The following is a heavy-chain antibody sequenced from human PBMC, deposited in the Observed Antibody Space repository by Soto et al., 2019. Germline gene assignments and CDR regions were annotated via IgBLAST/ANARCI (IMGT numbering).Heavy chain of an antibody. V-gene: IGHV1-2*02. CDR2: ISPNSGGT. D-gene: IGHD1-1*01. CDR3: ARGRTGTTSYFAY. Sequence: QVQLVQSGAEVKKPGASVKVSCKASGYTFTGYYLHWVRQAPGQGLERMGWISPNSGGTNYAQKFQGRVSMTRDTSISTAYMELSRLRSDDTAVYYCARGRTGTTSYFAYWGQGNLVTVS. CDR1: GYTFTGYY. J-gene: IGHJ4*02.